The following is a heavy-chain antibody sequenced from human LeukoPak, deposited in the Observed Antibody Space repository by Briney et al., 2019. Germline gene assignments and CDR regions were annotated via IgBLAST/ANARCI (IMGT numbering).Heavy chain of an antibody. V-gene: IGHV4-59*07. J-gene: IGHJ3*02. Sequence: SDTLSLTCTVSGDSINNYYWNWIRQPPGKGLEWIWCISYSGTTNYNSSLKSRVTILVDTSKKQFSLILNSVTAADTAVYYCARVRESSDGMRFFDIWGQGTMVTVSS. D-gene: IGHD1-26*01. CDR1: GDSINNYY. CDR3: ARVRESSDGMRFFDI. CDR2: ISYSGTT.